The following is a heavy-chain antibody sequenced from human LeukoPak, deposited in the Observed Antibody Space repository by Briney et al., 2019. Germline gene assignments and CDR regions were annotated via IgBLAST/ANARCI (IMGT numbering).Heavy chain of an antibody. V-gene: IGHV3-53*01. Sequence: GGSLRLSCAASGFTVSSNYMSWVRQAPGKGLERVSVIYSGGSTYYADSVKGRFTISRDNSKNTLYLQMNSLRAEDTAVYYCARLAPMSPNWFDPWGQGTLVTVSS. J-gene: IGHJ5*02. CDR3: ARLAPMSPNWFDP. D-gene: IGHD2-2*01. CDR1: GFTVSSNY. CDR2: IYSGGST.